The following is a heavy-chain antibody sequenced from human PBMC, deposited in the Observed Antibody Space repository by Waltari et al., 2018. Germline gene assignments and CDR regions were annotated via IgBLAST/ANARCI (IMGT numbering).Heavy chain of an antibody. J-gene: IGHJ6*03. CDR3: ARGGYDSSGYYRYYYYYYYMDV. Sequence: QVQLVQSGAEVKKPGSSVKVSCKASGGTFSSYVISWVRQAPGQGLEWMGGIIPILGIANYAQKFQGRVTITADESTSTAYMELSSLRSEDTAVYYCARGGYDSSGYYRYYYYYYYMDVWGKGTTVTVSS. CDR1: GGTFSSYV. D-gene: IGHD3-22*01. V-gene: IGHV1-69*04. CDR2: IIPILGIA.